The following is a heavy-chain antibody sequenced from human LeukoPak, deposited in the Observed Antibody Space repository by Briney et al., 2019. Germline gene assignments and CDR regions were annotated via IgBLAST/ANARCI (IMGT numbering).Heavy chain of an antibody. CDR2: IINGGSII. CDR1: GFTFSDYE. Sequence: GGSLRLSCAVSGFTFSDYEMNWVRQAPGKGLEWAAYIINGGSIIYYGDSVKGRFTISRDNAKNSLHLQMNSLRAEDTAVYYCARQRIAVTVGGDFDYWGQGTLVTVSS. CDR3: ARQRIAVTVGGDFDY. D-gene: IGHD6-19*01. J-gene: IGHJ4*02. V-gene: IGHV3-48*03.